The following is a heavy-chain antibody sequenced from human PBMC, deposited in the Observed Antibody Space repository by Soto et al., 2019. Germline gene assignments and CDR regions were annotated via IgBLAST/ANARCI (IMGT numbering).Heavy chain of an antibody. D-gene: IGHD2-15*01. CDR1: GFTFSSYA. J-gene: IGHJ4*02. CDR3: AKGGGIVVVLTTAPAFDY. Sequence: PGGSLRLSCAASGFTFSSYAMTWVRQAPGKGLEWVAAISGGGGSTYYAGSVKGRFTISRDNSKNTLYVQMNSLRAEDTAVYYCAKGGGIVVVLTTAPAFDYWGQGTLVTVSS. V-gene: IGHV3-23*01. CDR2: ISGGGGST.